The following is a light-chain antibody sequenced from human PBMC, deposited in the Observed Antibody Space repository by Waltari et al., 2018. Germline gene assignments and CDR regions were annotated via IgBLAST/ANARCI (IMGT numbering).Light chain of an antibody. CDR1: QNINGNF. V-gene: IGKV3-20*01. CDR2: KVS. J-gene: IGKJ2*01. Sequence: EIVLPQSPGTLSLSPGERATTSCRASQNINGNFLCWFQQRPGQSPRRLIYKVSNRDSGVPDRCSGSGSGTDFTLTINSLQAEDVAVYYCQQYCTSPATFGQGTQVEIK. CDR3: QQYCTSPAT.